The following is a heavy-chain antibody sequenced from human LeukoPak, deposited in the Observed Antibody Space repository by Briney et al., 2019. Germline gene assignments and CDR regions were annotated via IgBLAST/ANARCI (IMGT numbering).Heavy chain of an antibody. J-gene: IGHJ4*02. D-gene: IGHD6-25*01. Sequence: GGSLRLSCAASGFTFSSYGMHWVRQAPGKGLEWVAFIRYDGSNKYYADSVRGRFTISRDISTNTLYLQMNSLRPEDTAVYYCAKENGGSYRCVEKWGQGTLVTVSS. V-gene: IGHV3-30*02. CDR2: IRYDGSNK. CDR3: AKENGGSYRCVEK. CDR1: GFTFSSYG.